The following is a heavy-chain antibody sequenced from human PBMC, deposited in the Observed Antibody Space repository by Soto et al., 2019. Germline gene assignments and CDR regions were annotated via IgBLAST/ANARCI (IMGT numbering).Heavy chain of an antibody. V-gene: IGHV1-69*02. D-gene: IGHD3-10*01. CDR3: ARSPVRENRYYGMDV. CDR1: GGSFSSYG. CDR2: VIPILDMV. Sequence: QVQLVQSGAEVKEPGSSVKVSCKASGGSFSSYGISWMRQAPGQGLEWLGRVIPILDMVNYAQKFQGRGTXSADKSTNTAYMELSSLRSEDTAIYYCARSPVRENRYYGMDVWGQGTTVTVSS. J-gene: IGHJ6*02.